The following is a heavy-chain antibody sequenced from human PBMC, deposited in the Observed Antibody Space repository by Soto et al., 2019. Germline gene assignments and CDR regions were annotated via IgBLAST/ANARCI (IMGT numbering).Heavy chain of an antibody. CDR2: IIPIFGTA. V-gene: IGHV1-69*01. D-gene: IGHD2-2*01. CDR3: ARSAHIVVVPAAIFDY. J-gene: IGHJ4*02. Sequence: QVQLVQSGAEVKKPGSSVKVSCKASGGTFSSYAISWVRQAPGQGLEWMGGIIPIFGTANYAQKFQGRVTITADESTSTAYLELSSLRSEDTAVYYCARSAHIVVVPAAIFDYWGQGTLVTVSS. CDR1: GGTFSSYA.